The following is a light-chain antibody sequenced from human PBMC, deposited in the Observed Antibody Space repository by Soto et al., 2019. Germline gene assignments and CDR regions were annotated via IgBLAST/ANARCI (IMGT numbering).Light chain of an antibody. J-gene: IGKJ4*01. CDR1: QSVSSN. CDR2: GAS. Sequence: EIVMTQSPAILSVSPGERATLSCRASQSVSSNLAWYQQKPGQAPRLLIYGASTRATGVPARFSGSGSGTEFTLTISSLQSEDFALYYCQQYNNWPLTFGGGTKVGIK. V-gene: IGKV3-15*01. CDR3: QQYNNWPLT.